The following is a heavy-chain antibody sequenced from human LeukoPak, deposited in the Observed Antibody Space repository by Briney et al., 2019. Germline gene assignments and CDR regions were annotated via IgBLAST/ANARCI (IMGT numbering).Heavy chain of an antibody. V-gene: IGHV4-30-2*01. J-gene: IGHJ4*02. Sequence: NPSETLSLTCAVSGGSISSGGYSWSWIRQPPGKGLEWSGYIYHSGSTYYNPSLKSRVTISVDRYKNQFSLKLSPVTAADTAVYYCAGGGYYDSSGYYSYLHYWGQGTLVSVSS. CDR3: AGGGYYDSSGYYSYLHY. D-gene: IGHD3-22*01. CDR1: GGSISSGGYS. CDR2: IYHSGST.